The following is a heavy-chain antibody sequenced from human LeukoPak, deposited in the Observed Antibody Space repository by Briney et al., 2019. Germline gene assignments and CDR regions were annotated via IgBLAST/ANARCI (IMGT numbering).Heavy chain of an antibody. J-gene: IGHJ4*02. D-gene: IGHD6-19*01. CDR1: GYTFTSHD. CDR2: MNPDSGNT. Sequence: GASVKVSCKASGYTFTSHDINWVRQATGQGLEWMGWMNPDSGNTGYAQKFQGRLTMTRDTSISTASMELSSLTSEDTAIYYCARGHQGAAVAATWGQGTLVTVSS. CDR3: ARGHQGAAVAAT. V-gene: IGHV1-8*02.